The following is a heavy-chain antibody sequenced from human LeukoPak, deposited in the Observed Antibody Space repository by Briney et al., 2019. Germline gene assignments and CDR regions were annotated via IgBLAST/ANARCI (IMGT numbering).Heavy chain of an antibody. V-gene: IGHV3-23*01. J-gene: IGHJ4*02. D-gene: IGHD3-22*01. CDR1: GFTFSSYG. CDR2: ISGSGGST. CDR3: AKDHRAYYYDSSGYYLLFDY. Sequence: GGSLRLSCAASGFTFSSYGMSWVRQAPGKGLEWVSAISGSGGSTYYADSVKGRFTISRDNSKNTLYLQMNSLRAEDTAVHYCAKDHRAYYYDSSGYYLLFDYWGQGTLVTVSS.